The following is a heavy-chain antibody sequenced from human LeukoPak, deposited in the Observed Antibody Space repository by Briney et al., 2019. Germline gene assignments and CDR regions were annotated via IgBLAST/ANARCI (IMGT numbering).Heavy chain of an antibody. CDR1: GYTFTSYY. Sequence: GASVKVSCKASGYTFTSYYMHWVRQAPGQGLEWMGWINPNSGGTNYAQKFQGRVTMTRDTSISTAYMELSRLRSDDTAVYYCARSPTVTTVYYYYMDVWGKGTTVTVSS. D-gene: IGHD4-17*01. CDR3: ARSPTVTTVYYYYMDV. CDR2: INPNSGGT. V-gene: IGHV1-2*02. J-gene: IGHJ6*03.